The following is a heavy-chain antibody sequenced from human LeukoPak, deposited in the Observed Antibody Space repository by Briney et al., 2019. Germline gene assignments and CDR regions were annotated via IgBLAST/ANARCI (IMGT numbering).Heavy chain of an antibody. CDR1: GYTFTGYY. CDR3: ARWGYYDSSGYYGRAFDI. D-gene: IGHD3-22*01. V-gene: IGHV1-2*06. CDR2: INPNSGGT. Sequence: ASVKVSCKASGYTFTGYYMHWVRQAPGQGLEWMGRINPNSGGTNYAQKFQGRVTMTRDTSISTAYMELSRLRSDDTAVYYCARWGYYDSSGYYGRAFDIWGQGTMVTVSS. J-gene: IGHJ3*02.